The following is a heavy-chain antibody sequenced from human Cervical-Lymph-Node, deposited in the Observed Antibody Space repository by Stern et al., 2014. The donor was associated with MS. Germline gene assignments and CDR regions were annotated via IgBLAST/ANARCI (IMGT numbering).Heavy chain of an antibody. CDR3: ARGGGSGQLLWDIDL. CDR2: TSYAGRTE. Sequence: VQLVESGGGVVQPGRSLRLSSAASGFIFSSYAMHWVRQAPGKGLQWVAATSYAGRTEWYADSVKGRFTISRDNSKNTLYLQMNSLRVDDTAVYYCARGGGSGQLLWDIDLGGQGTLVTVSS. J-gene: IGHJ5*02. V-gene: IGHV3-30*07. D-gene: IGHD3-16*01. CDR1: GFIFSSYA.